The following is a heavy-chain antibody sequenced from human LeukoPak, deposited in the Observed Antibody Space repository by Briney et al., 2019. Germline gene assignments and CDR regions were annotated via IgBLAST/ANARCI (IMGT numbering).Heavy chain of an antibody. CDR1: GGTCISYA. D-gene: IGHD1-1*01. CDR3: ARDSRTIDDPESGRYYYYGMDV. V-gene: IGHV1-69*01. J-gene: IGHJ6*04. Sequence: VKVSCKASGGTCISYAISWVRQAPGQGLEWVGGIIPIFGTANYVQKFQGRVTITAHEPTSTAYMELSSLRSEDTAVYYCARDSRTIDDPESGRYYYYGMDVWGKGTTVTISS. CDR2: IIPIFGTA.